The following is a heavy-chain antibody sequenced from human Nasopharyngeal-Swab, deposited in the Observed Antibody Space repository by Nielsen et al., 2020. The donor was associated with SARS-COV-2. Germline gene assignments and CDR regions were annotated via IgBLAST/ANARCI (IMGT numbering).Heavy chain of an antibody. CDR3: ARMYYDILTGWYYYYGMDV. Sequence: VRQAPGQGLEWMGGISAYHGNTNYAQKRQGRVTMTTDTSTSTAYMELRSLRSDDTAVYYCARMYYDILTGWYYYYGMDVWGQGTPVTVS. V-gene: IGHV1-18*01. D-gene: IGHD3-9*01. J-gene: IGHJ6*02. CDR2: ISAYHGNT.